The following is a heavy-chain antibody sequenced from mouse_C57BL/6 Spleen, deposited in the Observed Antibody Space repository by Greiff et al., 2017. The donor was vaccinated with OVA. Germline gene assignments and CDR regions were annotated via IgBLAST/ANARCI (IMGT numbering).Heavy chain of an antibody. CDR3: ARGGEGFAY. Sequence: EVQLVESGPGLVKPSQSLSLTCSVTGYSITSGYYWNWIRQLPGNKLEWMGYISYDGSNKYNPSLKNRIPITRDTSKSQFFLKLNSVTTEDTATYYCARGGEGFAYWGQGTLVTVSA. V-gene: IGHV3-6*01. CDR2: ISYDGSN. J-gene: IGHJ3*01. CDR1: GYSITSGYY.